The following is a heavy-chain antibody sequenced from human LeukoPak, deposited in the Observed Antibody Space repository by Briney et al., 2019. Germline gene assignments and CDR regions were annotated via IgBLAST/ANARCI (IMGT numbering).Heavy chain of an antibody. V-gene: IGHV3-49*03. CDR3: TRGVGQQLIPPDY. Sequence: GRSLRLSCTASGFTFGDYAMSWFRQASGQGLEWVGFIRSKTYGGTTGYAASVRDTFTISRDDSKSVVYLQMNSLKTEDTAFYYCTRGVGQQLIPPDYWGQGTLVTVSS. J-gene: IGHJ4*02. CDR1: GFTFGDYA. D-gene: IGHD6-13*01. CDR2: IRSKTYGGTT.